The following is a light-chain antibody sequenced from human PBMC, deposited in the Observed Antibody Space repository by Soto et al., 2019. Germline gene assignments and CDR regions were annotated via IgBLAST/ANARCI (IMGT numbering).Light chain of an antibody. Sequence: QSALTQPRSVSGSPGQSVTISCTGTSSDVGGYNYVSWYQQHPGKAPKLMIYDVSKRPSGVPDRFSASKSGNTASLTISGLQAEDEADYYCSSYTSSTNYVFGTGTKVTVL. CDR1: SSDVGGYNY. CDR2: DVS. CDR3: SSYTSSTNYV. J-gene: IGLJ1*01. V-gene: IGLV2-11*01.